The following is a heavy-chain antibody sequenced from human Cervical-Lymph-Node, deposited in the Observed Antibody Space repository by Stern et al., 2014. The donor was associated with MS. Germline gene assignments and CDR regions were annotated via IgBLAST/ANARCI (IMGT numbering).Heavy chain of an antibody. CDR1: GFSLNTDGVA. CDR3: AHRRTAFYFFDY. Sequence: QVTLKGSGPALVKPTQSLTLTCPFSGFSLNTDGVAVGLIRQPPGKAPEWLAVIFWDDEKKYSPSLQTRLAISMDTSKNQVVLNMANMDPLDTGTYYCAHRRTAFYFFDYWGQGILVTVSS. J-gene: IGHJ4*02. D-gene: IGHD3-10*01. V-gene: IGHV2-5*02. CDR2: IFWDDEK.